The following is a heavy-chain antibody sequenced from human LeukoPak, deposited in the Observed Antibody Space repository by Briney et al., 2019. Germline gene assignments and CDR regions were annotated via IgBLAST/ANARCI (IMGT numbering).Heavy chain of an antibody. V-gene: IGHV4-4*07. CDR1: GGSISTYY. D-gene: IGHD4-17*01. CDR2: IYISGST. CDR3: ARGPPSTVTHLDY. Sequence: SETLSLTCSVSGGSISTYYWNWIRQSAGKGLEWIGRIYISGSTNYSPSLKSRVTMSVDTSKNQFSLKLTSVTAADTAVYYCARGPPSTVTHLDYWGQGTLVTVSS. J-gene: IGHJ4*02.